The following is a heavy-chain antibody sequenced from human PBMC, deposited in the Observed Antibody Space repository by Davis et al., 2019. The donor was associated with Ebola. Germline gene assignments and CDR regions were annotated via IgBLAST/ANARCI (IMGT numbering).Heavy chain of an antibody. CDR2: IIPIFGTA. D-gene: IGHD6-13*01. CDR3: ARDIGVAAAGTSGDY. CDR1: GGTFSSYA. Sequence: AASVKVSCKASGGTFSSYAISWVRQAPGQGLEWMGGIIPIFGTANYAQKFQGRVTITADESTSTAYMELGSLRSEDTAVYYCARDIGVAAAGTSGDYWGQGTLVTVSS. V-gene: IGHV1-69*13. J-gene: IGHJ4*02.